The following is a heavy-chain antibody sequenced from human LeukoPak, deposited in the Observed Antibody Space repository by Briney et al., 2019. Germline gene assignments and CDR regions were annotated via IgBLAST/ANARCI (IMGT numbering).Heavy chain of an antibody. CDR1: GGSFSGYY. CDR2: IYYSGRT. CDR3: ARDVSGYDSIDY. J-gene: IGHJ4*02. D-gene: IGHD5-12*01. Sequence: PSETLSLTCAVYGGSFSGYYWSWIRQPPGKGLEWIGYIYYSGRTYYNPSLKSRVTISVDTSKNQFSLKLSSVTAADTAVYYCARDVSGYDSIDYWGQGALVTVSS. V-gene: IGHV4-31*11.